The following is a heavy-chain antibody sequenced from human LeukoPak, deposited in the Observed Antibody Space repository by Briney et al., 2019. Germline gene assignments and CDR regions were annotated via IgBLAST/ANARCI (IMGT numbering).Heavy chain of an antibody. CDR1: GFTFSSYA. D-gene: IGHD3-10*01. J-gene: IGHJ4*02. V-gene: IGHV3-7*01. Sequence: GGSLRLSCAASGFTFSSYAMSWVRQAPGKGLEWLANIKYDGSDKYYVDSVKGRFTISRDNAKNSLYLQMNSLRAEDAAVYYCVRWGSGNYYRYFDYWGQGTQVTVSS. CDR2: IKYDGSDK. CDR3: VRWGSGNYYRYFDY.